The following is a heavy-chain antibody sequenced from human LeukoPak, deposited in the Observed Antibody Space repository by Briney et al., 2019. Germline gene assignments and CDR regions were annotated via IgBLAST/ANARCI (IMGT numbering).Heavy chain of an antibody. V-gene: IGHV3-21*01. J-gene: IGHJ4*02. Sequence: GGSMRLSCAASEFTFSSYSMNWDRQAPGKGLEWVSSISSSSSYIYYADSVKGRFTISRDNAKNSLYLQMNSLRAEDTAVYYCARPLTVTTQPIDYWGQGTLVTVSS. CDR1: EFTFSSYS. D-gene: IGHD4-11*01. CDR2: ISSSSSYI. CDR3: ARPLTVTTQPIDY.